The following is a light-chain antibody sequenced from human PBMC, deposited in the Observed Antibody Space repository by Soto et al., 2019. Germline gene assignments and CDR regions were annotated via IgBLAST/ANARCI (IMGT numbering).Light chain of an antibody. J-gene: IGKJ5*01. CDR3: QQYHNWPIT. V-gene: IGKV3-15*01. CDR2: GTS. CDR1: QSVSSH. Sequence: EIVIARSSTTQSLSPGERATLSWRASQSVSSHLAWYQQRPGQAPRLLIYGTSTTATDIPARFSGSGSGTEFTLTISSLQSEDLAVYSCQQYHNWPITFGQGTRLEIK.